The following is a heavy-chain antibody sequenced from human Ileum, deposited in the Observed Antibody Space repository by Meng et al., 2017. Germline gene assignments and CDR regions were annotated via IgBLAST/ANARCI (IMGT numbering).Heavy chain of an antibody. CDR2: IYWSDEK. D-gene: IGHD1-1*01. CDR3: AHRRGMSTTGGLFDP. CDR1: GFSLSTSGVG. J-gene: IGHJ5*02. V-gene: IGHV2-5*01. Sequence: QITLKESGPTLVKPKQTLTLTCTFSGFSLSTSGVGVGWIRQPPGKALEWLAVIYWSDEKRYSPTLKSRLTITKDTSKNQVVLTVTNMDTVDTATYYCAHRRGMSTTGGLFDPWGQGTLVTV.